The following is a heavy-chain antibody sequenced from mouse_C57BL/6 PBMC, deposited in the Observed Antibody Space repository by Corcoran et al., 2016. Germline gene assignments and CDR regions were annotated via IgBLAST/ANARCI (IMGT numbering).Heavy chain of an antibody. V-gene: IGHV1-76*01. J-gene: IGHJ2*01. CDR1: GYTFTDYY. CDR3: ARVGDSSGYPDY. Sequence: QVQLKQSGAELVRPGASVKLFCKASGYTFTDYYINRVKQRPGQGLEWIARIYPGSGNTYYNEKFKGKATLTAEKSSSTAYMQLSSLTSEDSAVYFCARVGDSSGYPDYWGQGTTLTVSS. D-gene: IGHD3-2*02. CDR2: IYPGSGNT.